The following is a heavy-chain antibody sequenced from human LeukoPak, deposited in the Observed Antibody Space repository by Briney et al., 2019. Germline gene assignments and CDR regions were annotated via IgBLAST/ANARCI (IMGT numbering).Heavy chain of an antibody. D-gene: IGHD4-17*01. V-gene: IGHV3-21*01. Sequence: GGSLRLSCAASGFTFSSYSMNCVRQAPGKGLEWVSSISSSSSYIYYADSVKGRLTISRDNAKNSLYLQMNSLRAEDTAVYYCVSGGGMTTVTKSNDGGYWGQGTLVTVSS. CDR2: ISSSSSYI. CDR3: VSGGGMTTVTKSNDGGY. J-gene: IGHJ4*02. CDR1: GFTFSSYS.